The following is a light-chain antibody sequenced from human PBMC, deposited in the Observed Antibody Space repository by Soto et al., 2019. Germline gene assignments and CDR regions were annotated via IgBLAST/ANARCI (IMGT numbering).Light chain of an antibody. Sequence: EIVMTQSPATLSVSPGERATLSCSASQSVSSNLAWYQQKPGQAPRLLIYGASTRATGIPDRFSGSGSGTDFTLTISSLQSEDFAVYYCQQYNTWPPFTFGPGTKVDIK. V-gene: IGKV3-15*01. CDR2: GAS. CDR3: QQYNTWPPFT. J-gene: IGKJ3*01. CDR1: QSVSSN.